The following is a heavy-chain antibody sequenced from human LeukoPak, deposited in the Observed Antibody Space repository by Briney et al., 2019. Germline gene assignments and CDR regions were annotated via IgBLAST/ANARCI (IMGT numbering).Heavy chain of an antibody. Sequence: SLTLSLTCAISGDSDYSKHAVWHWIRQSPARVLERQRKRYYRTKWYNYYAVSVKSRITINRDTSKTPLSLQLASVTPEDTAVYYCAREATTHEGGSMAPQVYGMDVWGQGTTVTVS. CDR3: AREATTHEGGSMAPQVYGMDV. J-gene: IGHJ6*02. D-gene: IGHD5-12*01. CDR2: RYYRTKWYN. CDR1: GDSDYSKHAV. V-gene: IGHV6-1*01.